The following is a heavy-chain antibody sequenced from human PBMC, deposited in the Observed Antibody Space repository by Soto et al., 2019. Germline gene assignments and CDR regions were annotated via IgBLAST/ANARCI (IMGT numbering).Heavy chain of an antibody. V-gene: IGHV6-1*01. Sequence: SQTLSLTCAISGDSVSSDSAAWNWIRQSPSRGLEWLGRTYYRSKWYNDYALSVKSRITINPDTSTKQYSLQLKSVTPEVTSVYYCARSPPVIGANWFDPWGQGTLVTVSS. CDR2: TYYRSKWYN. D-gene: IGHD1-26*01. CDR1: GDSVSSDSAA. CDR3: ARSPPVIGANWFDP. J-gene: IGHJ5*02.